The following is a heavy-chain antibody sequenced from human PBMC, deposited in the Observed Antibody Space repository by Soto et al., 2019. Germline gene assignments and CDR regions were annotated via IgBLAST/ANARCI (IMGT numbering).Heavy chain of an antibody. Sequence: SETLSLTCTVSGGSISSYYWSWIRQPPGKGLEWIGYIYYSGSTNYNPSLKSRVTISVDTSKNQFSLKLSSVTAADTAVYYCARVGAGYSSSEVDYWGQGTLVTVSS. CDR3: ARVGAGYSSSEVDY. V-gene: IGHV4-59*01. CDR2: IYYSGST. J-gene: IGHJ4*02. D-gene: IGHD6-13*01. CDR1: GGSISSYY.